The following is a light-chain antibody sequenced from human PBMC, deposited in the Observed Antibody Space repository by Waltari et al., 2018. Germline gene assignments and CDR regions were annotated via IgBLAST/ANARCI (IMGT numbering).Light chain of an antibody. J-gene: IGLJ2*01. CDR1: RSNIGAGYD. Sequence: QSALTQPPSVSGAPGQRVAISCTGSRSNIGAGYDVQWYQHLPGTAPKLLMYGNNNRPSGVPDRLSASKSGTSVSLAITGLQAEDEATYYCPSHDSRLGVAFGGGTNLTVL. CDR3: PSHDSRLGVA. CDR2: GNN. V-gene: IGLV1-40*01.